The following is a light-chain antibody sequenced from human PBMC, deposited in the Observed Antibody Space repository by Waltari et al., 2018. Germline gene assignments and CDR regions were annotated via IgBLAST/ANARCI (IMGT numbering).Light chain of an antibody. Sequence: QAVVTQEPSLTVSPGGTVTLTCGSSTGAVTSGHYPYWFQQKPGQAPKTLIYDTSIRHSWIPARFSDSLLGDKAALTLSGAQPEDEAEYYCLLLYSGTWVFGGGTKVTVL. CDR2: DTS. CDR1: TGAVTSGHY. V-gene: IGLV7-46*01. CDR3: LLLYSGTWV. J-gene: IGLJ3*02.